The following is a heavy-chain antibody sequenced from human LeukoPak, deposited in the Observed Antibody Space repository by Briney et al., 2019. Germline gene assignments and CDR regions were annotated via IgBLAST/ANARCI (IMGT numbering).Heavy chain of an antibody. D-gene: IGHD4/OR15-4a*01. J-gene: IGHJ5*02. V-gene: IGHV5-10-1*01. CDR2: IDPSDSYT. Sequence: GESLRISCRGSGYSFTSYWISWVRQMPGKGLEWMGRIDPSDSYTKYSPSFQGHVTISADTSISTAYLQWSSLKASDTAMYYCATQTNYLDNWFDPWGQGTLVTVSS. CDR3: ATQTNYLDNWFDP. CDR1: GYSFTSYW.